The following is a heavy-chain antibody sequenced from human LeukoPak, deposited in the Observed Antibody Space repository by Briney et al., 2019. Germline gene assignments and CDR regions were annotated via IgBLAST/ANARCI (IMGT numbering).Heavy chain of an antibody. Sequence: ASVKVSCKASGYTFTSFGISWVRQAPGQGLEWMGWISTYNGNTNYAQKLQGRVTMTTDTSTSTAYMELRSLRSDDTAVYYCAKEFIVVVPAAAYGMDVWGQGTTVTVSS. D-gene: IGHD2-2*01. CDR3: AKEFIVVVPAAAYGMDV. J-gene: IGHJ6*02. V-gene: IGHV1-18*01. CDR2: ISTYNGNT. CDR1: GYTFTSFG.